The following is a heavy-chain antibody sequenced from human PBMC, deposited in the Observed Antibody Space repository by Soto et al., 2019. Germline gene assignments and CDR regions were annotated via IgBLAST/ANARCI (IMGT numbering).Heavy chain of an antibody. D-gene: IGHD7-27*01. Sequence: EVQLVQSGAEVKKPGESLRISCKGSGYSFTTYWITWVRQLPGKGLEWMGRIDPSDSYTNYSPSFQGHVTISAVKSSSPAYLQCSRLKAWDTAMYYCARDDWGSWGQGTRVTVPS. CDR1: GYSFTTYW. CDR3: ARDDWGS. V-gene: IGHV5-10-1*01. CDR2: IDPSDSYT. J-gene: IGHJ5*02.